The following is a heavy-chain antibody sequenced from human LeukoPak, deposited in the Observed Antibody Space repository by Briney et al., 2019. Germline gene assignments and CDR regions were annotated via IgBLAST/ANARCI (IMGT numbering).Heavy chain of an antibody. CDR3: ARVPPGYYYYMDV. CDR2: INHSGST. V-gene: IGHV4-34*01. Sequence: SETLSLTCAVYGGSFSGYYWSWIRQPPGKGLEWIGEINHSGSTNYNPSLKSRVTISADTSKNQCSLKVSSVTAADTAVYYCARVPPGYYYYMDVWGKGTTVTVSS. J-gene: IGHJ6*03. CDR1: GGSFSGYY.